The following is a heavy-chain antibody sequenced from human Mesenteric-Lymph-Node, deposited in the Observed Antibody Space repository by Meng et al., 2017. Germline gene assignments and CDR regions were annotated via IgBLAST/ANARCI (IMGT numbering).Heavy chain of an antibody. D-gene: IGHD1-26*01. J-gene: IGHJ4*02. V-gene: IGHV2-70*12. CDR2: INWDDAK. CDR1: GFSLSTSGVC. CDR3: AHSSGSYGEYYFDY. Sequence: SGPTLVKPTQTLTLTCTFSGFSLSTSGVCVSWVRQPPGKALEWLAVINWDDAKYYSTSLKTRLTISKDTSKNQVVLTMTNMDPVDTATYYCAHSSGSYGEYYFDYWGQGTLVTVSS.